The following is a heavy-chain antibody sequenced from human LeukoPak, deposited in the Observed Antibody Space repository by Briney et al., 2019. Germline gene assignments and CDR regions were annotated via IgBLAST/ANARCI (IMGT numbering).Heavy chain of an antibody. CDR1: GFTFDTYA. D-gene: IGHD6-19*01. CDR2: IRGGDDT. Sequence: GSLRLSCAASGFTFDTYAMSWVRQAPGKGLEWVSSIRGGDDTYYADFVKGRFTFSRDNSKNTLYLQMNSLRADDTAIYYCARAPSSGTFHFFAYWGQGTLVTVSS. CDR3: ARAPSSGTFHFFAY. J-gene: IGHJ4*02. V-gene: IGHV3-23*01.